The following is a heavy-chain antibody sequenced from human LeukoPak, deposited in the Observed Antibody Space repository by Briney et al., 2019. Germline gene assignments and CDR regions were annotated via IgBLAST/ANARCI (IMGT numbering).Heavy chain of an antibody. D-gene: IGHD1-26*01. J-gene: IGHJ4*02. V-gene: IGHV4-34*01. CDR3: ARTGGSYRFFDY. CDR1: GGSFSGYY. Sequence: SETLSLTCAVYGGSFSGYYWSWIRQPPGKGLEWIGEINHSGSTNYNPSLKSRVTISVDTSKNQFSLKLSSVTAADTAVYYCARTGGSYRFFDYWGQGNLVTVSS. CDR2: INHSGST.